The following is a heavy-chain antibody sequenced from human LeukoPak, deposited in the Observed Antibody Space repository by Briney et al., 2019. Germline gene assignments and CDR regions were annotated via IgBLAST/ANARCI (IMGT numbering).Heavy chain of an antibody. J-gene: IGHJ4*02. CDR1: GFTFSNYA. Sequence: RAGGSLRLSCAASGFTFSNYAMTWVRQVPGKGLEWVSTISDSGAKYYADSVKGRFAISRDNARNLLHLQMNSLTAEDTGVYYCARDGLYSSTLFAGYFDYWGQGSLVTVSP. CDR3: ARDGLYSSTLFAGYFDY. D-gene: IGHD6-13*01. CDR2: ISDSGAK. V-gene: IGHV3-23*01.